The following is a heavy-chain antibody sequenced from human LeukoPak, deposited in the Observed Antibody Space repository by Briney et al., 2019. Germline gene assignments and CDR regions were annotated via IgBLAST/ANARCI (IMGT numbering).Heavy chain of an antibody. CDR3: AKGGYYHDSSGYYYEY. V-gene: IGHV3-23*01. CDR2: ISGNGGST. J-gene: IGHJ4*02. CDR1: GFTFSSYA. Sequence: GESLRLSCAASGFTFSSYAMNWVRQAPGKGLEWVSDISGNGGSTYYADSVKGRFIISRDNSKNTLYLQMNSLRAEDTAVYYCAKGGYYHDSSGYYYEYWGQGTLVTVSS. D-gene: IGHD3-22*01.